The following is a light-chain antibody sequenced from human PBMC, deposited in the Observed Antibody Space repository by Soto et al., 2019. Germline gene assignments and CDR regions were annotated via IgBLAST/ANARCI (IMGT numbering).Light chain of an antibody. CDR2: KAS. Sequence: DIQMTQSPSTLSASVGDRVTITCRASQSINSWLAWYQQKPGKAPKLLIYKASSLEGGVPSRFSGSGSGIEFTLTISSLQPDDFATYYCQQYKSYPITFGQGTRLEIK. V-gene: IGKV1-5*03. J-gene: IGKJ5*01. CDR1: QSINSW. CDR3: QQYKSYPIT.